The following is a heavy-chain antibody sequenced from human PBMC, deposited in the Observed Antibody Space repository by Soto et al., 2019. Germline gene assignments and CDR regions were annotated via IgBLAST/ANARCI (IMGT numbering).Heavy chain of an antibody. CDR2: IYYSGST. J-gene: IGHJ5*02. CDR3: ARDDCGDCSGGSTHHNWFDP. D-gene: IGHD2-15*01. CDR1: GGSISSYY. V-gene: IGHV4-59*01. Sequence: SETLSLTCTVSGGSISSYYWSWIRQPPGKGLEWIGYIYYSGSTNYNPSLKSRVTISVDTSKNQFSLKLSSVTAADTAVYYCARDDCGDCSGGSTHHNWFDPWGQGTLVTVSS.